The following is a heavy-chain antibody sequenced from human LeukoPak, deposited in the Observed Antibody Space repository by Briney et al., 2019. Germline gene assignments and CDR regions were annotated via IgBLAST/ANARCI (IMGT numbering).Heavy chain of an antibody. CDR3: ARDNSVRDEAWWFNP. D-gene: IGHD5-24*01. Sequence: SVKVSCKASGGTFSNYAISWVRQAPGQGLEWMGGIIPIFGTANYAQKFRGRVTITADKSTRTAYMELSSLRSEDTAVYYCARDNSVRDEAWWFNPWGQGTLVTVSS. J-gene: IGHJ5*02. CDR1: GGTFSNYA. CDR2: IIPIFGTA. V-gene: IGHV1-69*06.